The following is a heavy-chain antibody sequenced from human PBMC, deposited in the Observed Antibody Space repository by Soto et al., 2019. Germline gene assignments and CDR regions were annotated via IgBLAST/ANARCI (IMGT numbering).Heavy chain of an antibody. CDR3: ARDRWEFQLFYYGLDV. Sequence: QVQLVESGGGVVQPGRSLRLSCAASGFTFSNYGMHWVRQAPGEGLEWVAIIWYDGSNDYYVDSVKGRFTISRDNSKNTLSLQMNSLRAEDTAAYYCARDRWEFQLFYYGLDVWGQGTTVTVSS. CDR1: GFTFSNYG. CDR2: IWYDGSND. J-gene: IGHJ6*02. V-gene: IGHV3-33*01. D-gene: IGHD1-26*01.